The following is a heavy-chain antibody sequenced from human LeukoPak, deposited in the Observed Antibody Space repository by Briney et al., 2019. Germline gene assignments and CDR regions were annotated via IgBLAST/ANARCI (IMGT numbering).Heavy chain of an antibody. CDR1: GDSIRSYY. J-gene: IGHJ4*02. CDR2: IYYSGST. CDR3: AREGRSSGWYPTIDY. Sequence: SETLSLTCTVSGDSIRSYYWSWIRQPPGKGLEWIGYIYYSGSTNYNPSLQSRVTISVDTSKNQFSLKLNSVTAADTAVYYCAREGRSSGWYPTIDYWGQGTLVTVSS. V-gene: IGHV4-59*01. D-gene: IGHD6-19*01.